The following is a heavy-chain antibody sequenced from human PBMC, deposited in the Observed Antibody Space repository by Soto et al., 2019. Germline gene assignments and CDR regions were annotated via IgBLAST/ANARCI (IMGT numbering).Heavy chain of an antibody. V-gene: IGHV3-53*01. D-gene: IGHD3-22*01. CDR3: ARDRGYYDSSGYYFDY. CDR2: IYSGGST. CDR1: GFTVSSNY. J-gene: IGHJ4*02. Sequence: EVQLVESGGGLIQPGGSLRLSCAASGFTVSSNYMSWVRQAPGKGLEWVSVIYSGGSTYYADSVKGRFTISRDNSKNTLYLQMNSLRTEDTAVYYCARDRGYYDSSGYYFDYWGQGTLVTVSS.